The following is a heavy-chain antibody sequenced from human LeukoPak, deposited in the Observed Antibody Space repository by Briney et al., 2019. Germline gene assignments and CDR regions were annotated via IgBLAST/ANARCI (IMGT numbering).Heavy chain of an antibody. CDR3: ACLTTADAFDI. D-gene: IGHD3-22*01. CDR2: IYYSGST. Sequence: SETLSLTRTVSGGSIRSYYWSWIRQPPGKGLEWIGYIYYSGSTNYNPSLKSRVTISVDTSKNQFSLKLSSVTAADTAVYYCACLTTADAFDIWGQGTMVTVSS. J-gene: IGHJ3*02. CDR1: GGSIRSYY. V-gene: IGHV4-59*01.